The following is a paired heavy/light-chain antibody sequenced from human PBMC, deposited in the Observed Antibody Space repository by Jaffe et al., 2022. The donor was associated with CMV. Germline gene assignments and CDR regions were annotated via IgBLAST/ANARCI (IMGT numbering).Light chain of an antibody. V-gene: IGLV3-25*03. CDR3: QSEHSSGPLEAV. Sequence: SYELTQPPSVSVSPGQTARITCSGDALTKQYGYWYQQKPGQAPLLVIYKDSERPSGIPERFSGSRSGTTVTLTISGVQAEDEADYYCQSEHSSGPLEAVFGGGTKLTVL. CDR2: KDS. CDR1: ALTKQY. J-gene: IGLJ3*02.
Heavy chain of an antibody. Sequence: QVQLQESGPGLVKPSETLSLTCSVYGGSISTYYWTWIRQSPGKGLEWIGYVYYSGRTNYNPSLKSRVTMSVDTSEKKFSLTLKSVTAADTAVYYCARGEAAADPPLYYYYMDVWGKGTTVTVSS. CDR2: VYYSGRT. CDR1: GGSISTYY. J-gene: IGHJ6*03. CDR3: ARGEAAADPPLYYYYMDV. V-gene: IGHV4-59*01. D-gene: IGHD6-13*01.